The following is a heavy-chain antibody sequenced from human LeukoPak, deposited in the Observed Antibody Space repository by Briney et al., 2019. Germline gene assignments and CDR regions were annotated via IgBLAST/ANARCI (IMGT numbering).Heavy chain of an antibody. J-gene: IGHJ6*03. CDR2: INHSGST. V-gene: IGHV4-34*01. CDR1: GGSFSGYY. Sequence: SETLSLTCAVYGGSFSGYYWSWIRQPPGKGLEWIGEINHSGSTNYNPSLKSRVTISVDTSKNQFSLKLSSVTAADTAVYYCARGATYYDFWSGYYDYYYYYMDVWGKGTTVTVSS. D-gene: IGHD3-3*01. CDR3: ARGATYYDFWSGYYDYYYYYMDV.